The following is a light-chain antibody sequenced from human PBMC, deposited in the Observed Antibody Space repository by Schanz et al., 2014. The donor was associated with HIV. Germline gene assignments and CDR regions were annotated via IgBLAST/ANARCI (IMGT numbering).Light chain of an antibody. J-gene: IGLJ3*02. CDR1: SSDVGGYDY. Sequence: QSALTQPASVSGSPGQSITISCTGDSSDVGGYDYVSWYQQHPGKAPKLIIYDVTDRPSGVSFRFSGSKSGNTASLTISGFQSEDEAFYYCGSFITSSTWVFGGGTKLTVL. V-gene: IGLV2-14*03. CDR2: DVT. CDR3: GSFITSSTWV.